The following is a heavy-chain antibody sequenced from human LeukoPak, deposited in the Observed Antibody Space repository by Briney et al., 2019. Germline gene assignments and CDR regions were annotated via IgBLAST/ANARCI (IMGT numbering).Heavy chain of an antibody. V-gene: IGHV3-23*01. D-gene: IGHD5-12*01. CDR2: ISASGGST. J-gene: IGHJ4*02. CDR3: AKDQGYPDY. CDR1: GFTFSSSA. Sequence: GGSLRLSCAASGFTFSSSAMSWVRQVPGKGLEWVSGISASGGSTYYADSVKGRFTTSRDNSKNTLYLQMNSLRAEDTAVYYCAKDQGYPDYWGQGTLITVSS.